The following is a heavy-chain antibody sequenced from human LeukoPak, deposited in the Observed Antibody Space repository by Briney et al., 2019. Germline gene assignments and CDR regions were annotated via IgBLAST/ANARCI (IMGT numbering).Heavy chain of an antibody. CDR1: GYTFTSYG. CDR3: ARGPPHYYDSSGFDY. Sequence: ASVKLSCKASGYTFTSYGISWVRQAPGQGLEWMGWISAYNGNTNYAQKLQGRVTMTTDTSTSTAYMELRSLRSDDTAVYYCARGPPHYYDSSGFDYWGQGTLVTVSS. V-gene: IGHV1-18*01. J-gene: IGHJ4*02. CDR2: ISAYNGNT. D-gene: IGHD3-22*01.